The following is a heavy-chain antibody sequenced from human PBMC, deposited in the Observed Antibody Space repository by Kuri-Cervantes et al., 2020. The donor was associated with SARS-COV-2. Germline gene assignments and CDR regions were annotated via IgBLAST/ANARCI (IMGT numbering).Heavy chain of an antibody. CDR1: GFTFSDYY. CDR2: IKSKTDGGTT. J-gene: IGHJ4*02. V-gene: IGHV3-15*01. Sequence: GESLKISCAASGFTFSDYYMSWIRQAPGKGLEWVGRIKSKTDGGTTDYAAAVKGRFTISRDDSKNTLYLQMNSLKTEDTAVYYCTTDGGLGYCSSTSCYHFDYWGQGTLVTVSS. D-gene: IGHD2-2*01. CDR3: TTDGGLGYCSSTSCYHFDY.